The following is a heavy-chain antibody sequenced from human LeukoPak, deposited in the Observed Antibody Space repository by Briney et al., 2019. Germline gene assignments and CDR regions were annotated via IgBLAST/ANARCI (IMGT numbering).Heavy chain of an antibody. J-gene: IGHJ6*02. CDR1: GYTFTSYY. D-gene: IGHD3-10*01. Sequence: ASVKVSCKASGYTFTSYYMHWVRQAPGQRLEWMGIINPSGGSTSYAQKFQGRVTMTRDTSTSTVYMELSSLRSEDTAVCYCARGGYNNYYYYGMDVWGQGTTVTVSS. CDR2: INPSGGST. CDR3: ARGGYNNYYYYGMDV. V-gene: IGHV1-46*01.